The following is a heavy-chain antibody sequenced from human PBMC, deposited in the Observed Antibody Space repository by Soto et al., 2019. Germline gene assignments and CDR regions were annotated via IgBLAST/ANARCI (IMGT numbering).Heavy chain of an antibody. CDR3: ARLRARTMIVVAPRLVAFDI. CDR2: IYYSGST. V-gene: IGHV4-39*01. J-gene: IGHJ3*02. CDR1: GGSISSSSYY. D-gene: IGHD3-22*01. Sequence: QLQLQESGPGLVKPSETLSLTCTVSGGSISSSSYYWGWIRQPPGKGLEWIGSIYYSGSTYYNPSLKSRVTISVDTSKNQFSLKLSSVTAADTAVYYCARLRARTMIVVAPRLVAFDIWGQGTMVTVSS.